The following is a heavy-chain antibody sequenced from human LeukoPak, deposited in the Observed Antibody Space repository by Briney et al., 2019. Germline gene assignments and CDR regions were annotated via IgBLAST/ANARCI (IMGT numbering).Heavy chain of an antibody. CDR3: ARDNSPFDYYYYMDV. CDR1: GGSISSYY. CDR2: IYYSGST. Sequence: SETLSLTCTVSGGSISSYYWSWIRQPPGKGLEWIGYIYYSGSTNYNPSLKSRVTISVDTSKNQFSLKLSSVTAADTAVYYCARDNSPFDYYYYMDVWGKGTTVTVSS. D-gene: IGHD4-11*01. V-gene: IGHV4-59*01. J-gene: IGHJ6*03.